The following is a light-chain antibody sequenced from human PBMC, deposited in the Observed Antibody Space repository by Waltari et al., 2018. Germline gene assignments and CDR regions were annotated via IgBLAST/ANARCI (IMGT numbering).Light chain of an antibody. Sequence: QSAVTQPPSVSAAPGQKVTIPCSGSSFNLGKNHVPWYKQHPGTAPKLLIFETDKRPSVIPDRFSGSKSGTSATLGITGLQTGDEADYYCGVWDSSLSAYVFGPGTNVAVL. J-gene: IGLJ1*01. CDR2: ETD. CDR1: SFNLGKNH. V-gene: IGLV1-51*02. CDR3: GVWDSSLSAYV.